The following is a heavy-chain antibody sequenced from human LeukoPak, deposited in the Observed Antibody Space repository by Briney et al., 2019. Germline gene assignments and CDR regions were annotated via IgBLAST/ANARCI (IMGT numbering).Heavy chain of an antibody. D-gene: IGHD2-2*02. V-gene: IGHV3-7*01. CDR1: GFTFSSYW. Sequence: GSLRLSCAASGFTFSSYWMSWVRQPPGKGLEWLANIKQDGSEKNYVDSVKGRFTISRDNAKNSLYLQINSLRAEDTAVYYCARGDTKYCSSASCHNPFDQWGQGTLVTVTS. CDR2: IKQDGSEK. J-gene: IGHJ4*02. CDR3: ARGDTKYCSSASCHNPFDQ.